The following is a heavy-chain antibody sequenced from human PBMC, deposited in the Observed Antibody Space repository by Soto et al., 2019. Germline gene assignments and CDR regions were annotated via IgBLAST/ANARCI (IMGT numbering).Heavy chain of an antibody. CDR1: GFSLSTSGVG. CDR3: AHKGPEGWRLHY. V-gene: IGHV2-5*02. D-gene: IGHD6-19*01. CDR2: IYWDDSK. J-gene: IGHJ4*02. Sequence: QITLKESGPTLVRPTQTLTLTCAFSGFSLSTSGVGVGWIRQPPGKALEWLAVIYWDDSKHYSPSLRSRLTITKDTSKNQVVLTMTNMDPMDTGTYYCAHKGPEGWRLHYWGQGTLVTVSS.